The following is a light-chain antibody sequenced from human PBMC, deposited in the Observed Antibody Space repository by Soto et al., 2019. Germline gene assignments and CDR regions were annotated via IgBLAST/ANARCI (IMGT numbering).Light chain of an antibody. V-gene: IGLV2-14*01. CDR1: SSDVGSYNY. J-gene: IGLJ7*01. CDR2: EVS. Sequence: QLVLTQPASVSGSPGQSITISCTGTSSDVGSYNYVSWYQQHPGKAPKLMIYEVSNRPSGVSDRFSGSKSGNTASLTISGLQAEDEADYYCSSYTSTATRVFGGGTQLTVL. CDR3: SSYTSTATRV.